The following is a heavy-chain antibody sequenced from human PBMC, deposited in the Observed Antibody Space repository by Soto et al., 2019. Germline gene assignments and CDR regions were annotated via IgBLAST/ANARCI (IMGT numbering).Heavy chain of an antibody. J-gene: IGHJ3*02. V-gene: IGHV1-18*04. CDR2: ISAYNGNT. CDR1: GYTFTSYG. Sequence: VASVKVSCKASGYTFTSYGISWVRQAPGQGLEWMGWISAYNGNTNYAQKLQGRVTMTTDTSTSTAYMELRSLRSDDTAVYYCARDLGGSGWNRGAFDIWGQGTMVTVSS. D-gene: IGHD6-19*01. CDR3: ARDLGGSGWNRGAFDI.